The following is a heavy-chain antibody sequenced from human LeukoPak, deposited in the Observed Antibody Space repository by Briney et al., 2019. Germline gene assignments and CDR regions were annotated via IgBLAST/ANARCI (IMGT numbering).Heavy chain of an antibody. D-gene: IGHD5-18*01. Sequence: PSETLSLTCAVYGGSFSGYYWSWIRQPPGKGLEWIGEINHSGSTNYNPSLKSRVTISVDTSKNQFSLKLSSVTAADTAVYYCARTWIQLWPQRPGYYYYYMDVWGKGTTVTVSS. J-gene: IGHJ6*03. V-gene: IGHV4-34*01. CDR3: ARTWIQLWPQRPGYYYYYMDV. CDR1: GGSFSGYY. CDR2: INHSGST.